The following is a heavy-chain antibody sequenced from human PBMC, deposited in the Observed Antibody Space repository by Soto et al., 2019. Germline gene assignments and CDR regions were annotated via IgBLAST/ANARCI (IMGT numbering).Heavy chain of an antibody. CDR3: AKGSYDFWSGYSNWFDP. V-gene: IGHV3-23*01. J-gene: IGHJ5*02. D-gene: IGHD3-3*01. CDR1: GFTFSSYA. Sequence: LRLSCAASGFTFSSYAMSWVRQAPGRGLEWVSAISGSGGSTYYADSVKGRFTISRDNSKNTLYLQMNSLRAEDTAVYYCAKGSYDFWSGYSNWFDPWGQGTLVTVSS. CDR2: ISGSGGST.